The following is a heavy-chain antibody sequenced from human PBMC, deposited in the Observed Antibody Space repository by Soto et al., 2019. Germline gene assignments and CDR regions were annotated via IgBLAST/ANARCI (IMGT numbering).Heavy chain of an antibody. V-gene: IGHV4-30-2*01. CDR3: ARDRYYYDSSGLPGGWFDP. J-gene: IGHJ5*02. D-gene: IGHD3-22*01. CDR2: IYHSGST. Sequence: SETLSLTCAVSGGSISSGGYSWSWIRQPPGKGLEWIGYIYHSGSTYYNPSLKSRVTISVDTSKNQFSLKLSSVTAADTAVYYCARDRYYYDSSGLPGGWFDPWGQGTLVTVSS. CDR1: GGSISSGGYS.